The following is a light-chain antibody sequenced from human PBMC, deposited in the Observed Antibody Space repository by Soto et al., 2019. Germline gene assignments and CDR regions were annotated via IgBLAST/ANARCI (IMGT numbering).Light chain of an antibody. CDR1: SSDVAYYKY. J-gene: IGLJ1*01. V-gene: IGLV2-11*01. CDR3: CSFAGNFV. Sequence: SALTQPRSVCGSPGQAVTISCTGTSSDVAYYKYVSWYQQHPGKAPKLMIYDVSNRPSGVPDRFSGSKSSNTASLTISGLQAEDEADYYCCSFAGNFVFGTGTKVTAL. CDR2: DVS.